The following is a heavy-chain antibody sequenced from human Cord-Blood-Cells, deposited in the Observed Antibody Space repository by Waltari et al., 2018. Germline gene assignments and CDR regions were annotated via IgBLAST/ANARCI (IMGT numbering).Heavy chain of an antibody. V-gene: IGHV4-39*01. CDR1: GGSISTSSHS. J-gene: IGHJ4*02. Sequence: QLHLQESVPGLVKPSETLSLPFTVPGGSISTSSHSWGWIRQPPGKGLEWIGSIHYSGSTYYNPSLKSRVTISVDTSKNQFSLKLSSVTAADTAVYYCASLGGSSGWYDYWGQGTLVTVSS. CDR2: IHYSGST. CDR3: ASLGGSSGWYDY. D-gene: IGHD6-19*01.